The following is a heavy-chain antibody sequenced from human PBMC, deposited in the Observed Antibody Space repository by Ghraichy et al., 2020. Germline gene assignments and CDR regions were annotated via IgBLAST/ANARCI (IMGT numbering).Heavy chain of an antibody. CDR1: GGTFSSYA. CDR3: ARDPSSAAAQNWFDP. Sequence: SVKVSCKASGGTFSSYAISWVRQAPGQGLEWMGGIIPIFGTANYAQKFQGRVTITADESTSTAYMELSSLRSEDTAVYYCARDPSSAAAQNWFDPWGQGTLVTVSS. J-gene: IGHJ5*02. CDR2: IIPIFGTA. D-gene: IGHD6-13*01. V-gene: IGHV1-69*13.